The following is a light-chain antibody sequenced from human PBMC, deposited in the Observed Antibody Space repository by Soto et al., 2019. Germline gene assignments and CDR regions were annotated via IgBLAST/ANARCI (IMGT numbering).Light chain of an antibody. Sequence: EIVLTPSPATLSLSPGERATLSCRASQSVKTFLVWYQQRPGQAPRLLIHDASHRAAGIPSRFGGSGSGTEFTLTISSLQPDDFATYYCQHYNSYSEAFGQGTKVDIK. V-gene: IGKV3-11*01. CDR1: QSVKTF. J-gene: IGKJ1*01. CDR2: DAS. CDR3: QHYNSYSEA.